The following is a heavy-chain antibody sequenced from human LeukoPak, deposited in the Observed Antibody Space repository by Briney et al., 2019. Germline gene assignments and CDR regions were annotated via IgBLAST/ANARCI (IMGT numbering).Heavy chain of an antibody. CDR2: ISTSVGST. Sequence: PGGSLRLSRAASGFTLSSYAMSSVRQAPGKGREWVSSISTSVGSTYYADSVEGRFTISRDNSRNTLYLQMNSLRADDTAVYFCARGFCGGRFDYWGRGTLVTVSS. V-gene: IGHV3-23*01. J-gene: IGHJ4*02. D-gene: IGHD4-23*01. CDR3: ARGFCGGRFDY. CDR1: GFTLSSYA.